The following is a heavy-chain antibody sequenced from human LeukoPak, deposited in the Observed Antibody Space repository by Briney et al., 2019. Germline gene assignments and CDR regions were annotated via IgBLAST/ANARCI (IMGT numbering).Heavy chain of an antibody. CDR3: ARANRVVPAAIRRSGAFDI. CDR2: IIPIFGTA. J-gene: IGHJ3*02. V-gene: IGHV1-69*05. D-gene: IGHD2-2*02. CDR1: GGTFSSYA. Sequence: AASVKVSCKASGGTFSSYAISWVRQAPGQGLEWMGRIIPIFGTANYAQKFQDRVTITTDESTSTAYMELSSLRSEDTAVYYCARANRVVPAAIRRSGAFDIWGQGTMVTVSS.